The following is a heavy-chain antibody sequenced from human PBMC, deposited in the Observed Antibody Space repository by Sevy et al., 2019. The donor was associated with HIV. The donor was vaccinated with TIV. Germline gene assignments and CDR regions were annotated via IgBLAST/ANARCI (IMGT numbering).Heavy chain of an antibody. Sequence: ASVKVSCKASGGTFSSYAISWVRQAPGQGLEWMGGIIPIFGTANYAQKFQGRVTITADESTSTAYMELSSLRSEDTAVYYCARERVQCSSTSCYTIGYYGMDVWGQGTTVTVSS. CDR1: GGTFSSYA. CDR2: IIPIFGTA. D-gene: IGHD2-2*02. V-gene: IGHV1-69*13. CDR3: ARERVQCSSTSCYTIGYYGMDV. J-gene: IGHJ6*02.